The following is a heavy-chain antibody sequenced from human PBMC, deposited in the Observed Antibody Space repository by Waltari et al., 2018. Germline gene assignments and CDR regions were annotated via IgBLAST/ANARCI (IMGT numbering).Heavy chain of an antibody. J-gene: IGHJ5*02. CDR2: INHRGST. D-gene: IGHD6-13*01. CDR3: ARSWFGREKNPRRIAAAGTSNNWFDP. Sequence: QVQLQQWGAGLLTPSETLSLPCAVYGWSFRGYYWTWHRQRPAKVLEWIGEINHRGSTNYNPSLKSRVTISVDTSKNQFSLKLSSVTAADTAVYYCARSWFGREKNPRRIAAAGTSNNWFDPWGQGTLVTVSS. CDR1: GWSFRGYY. V-gene: IGHV4-34*01.